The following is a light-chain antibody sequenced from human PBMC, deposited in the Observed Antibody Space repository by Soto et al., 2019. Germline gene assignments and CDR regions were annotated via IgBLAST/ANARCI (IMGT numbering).Light chain of an antibody. V-gene: IGKV3-15*01. CDR1: QSVSNN. CDR3: QHYDNWPPWT. J-gene: IGKJ1*01. Sequence: EVIMTQSPATLSVSPGERAALSCRASQSVSNNLAWYQQKPGQAPRRLIYGASTRANDIPARFSGSGSGTEFTLTIRSLQSEDIAVYYCQHYDNWPPWTFGQGTKVDIK. CDR2: GAS.